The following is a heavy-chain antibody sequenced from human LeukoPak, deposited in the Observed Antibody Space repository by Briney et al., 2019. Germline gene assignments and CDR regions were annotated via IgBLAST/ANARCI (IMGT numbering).Heavy chain of an antibody. J-gene: IGHJ4*02. D-gene: IGHD6-13*01. CDR2: ISGSGGST. CDR3: AKESGFYSSSPPDY. V-gene: IGHV3-23*01. CDR1: GFTFSSYS. Sequence: GGPLRLSCAASGFTFSSYSMSWVRQAPGKGLEWVSAISGSGGSTYYADSVKGRFTISRDNSKNTLYLQMNSLRADDTAIYYCAKESGFYSSSPPDYWGQGTLVTVSS.